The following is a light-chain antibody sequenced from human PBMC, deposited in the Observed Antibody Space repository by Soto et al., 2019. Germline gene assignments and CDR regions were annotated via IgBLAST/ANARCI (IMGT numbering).Light chain of an antibody. CDR2: AAS. CDR3: QHYKSYPWT. V-gene: IGKV1-17*03. CDR1: QGSRNY. J-gene: IGKJ1*01. Sequence: DIQMTQSPSAMSASVGDTVTITCRASQGSRNYVAWFQQHPGTVPKRLIYAASSLQGGVPSRFSGSGSGTEFTLTISILSAEDLVSYYCQHYKSYPWTFGQGTKVDI.